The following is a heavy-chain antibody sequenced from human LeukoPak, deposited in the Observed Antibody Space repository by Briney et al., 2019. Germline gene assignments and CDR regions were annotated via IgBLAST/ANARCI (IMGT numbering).Heavy chain of an antibody. V-gene: IGHV4-34*01. CDR1: GGSFSGYF. CDR3: ARHHGFMYSSGWTP. D-gene: IGHD6-19*01. CDR2: INHSGST. Sequence: NSSETLSLTCAVYGGSFSGYFWSWIRQPPGKGLEWIGEINHSGSTNYNPSLKSRVTISVDTSKNQFSLKLSSVTAADTAVYYCARHHGFMYSSGWTPWGQGTLVTVSS. J-gene: IGHJ4*02.